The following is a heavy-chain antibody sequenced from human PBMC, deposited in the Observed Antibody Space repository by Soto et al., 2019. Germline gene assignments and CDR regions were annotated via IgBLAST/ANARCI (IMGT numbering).Heavy chain of an antibody. D-gene: IGHD2-15*01. Sequence: EVQLVESGGDMVQPGRSLKLSCVGSGYSFEDYSMHWVRQSPGKGLEWVSGISWNGNFTGYADSVKGRFTISRDNAKNSLFLHMRSLRLEDTSVYDCVGCSWFDWGQGTLVTVSS. CDR3: VGCSWFD. CDR1: GYSFEDYS. CDR2: ISWNGNFT. V-gene: IGHV3-9*01. J-gene: IGHJ4*02.